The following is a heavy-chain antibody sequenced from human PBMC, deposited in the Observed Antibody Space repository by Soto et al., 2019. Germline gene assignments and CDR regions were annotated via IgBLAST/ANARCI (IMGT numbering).Heavy chain of an antibody. J-gene: IGHJ6*03. CDR2: IYYSGST. D-gene: IGHD2-8*01. CDR3: ARSPVLIVYAIFPDYYYYTDV. Sequence: SETLSLTCTVSGGSVSRYYWSWIRRPPEKELEWIGYIYYSGSTNYNPSRKSRVTISVDTSKNQFSLKLSSVTAADTAVYYCARSPVLIVYAIFPDYYYYTDVWGKGTMVTAP. V-gene: IGHV4-59*08. CDR1: GGSVSRYY.